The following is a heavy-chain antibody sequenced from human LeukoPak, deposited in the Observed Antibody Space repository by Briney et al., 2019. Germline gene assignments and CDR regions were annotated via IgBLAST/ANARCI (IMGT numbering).Heavy chain of an antibody. CDR1: GFTFSNAW. CDR3: AKDRRSSSWYYFDY. D-gene: IGHD6-13*01. CDR2: IKSKTDGGTT. J-gene: IGHJ4*02. V-gene: IGHV3-15*01. Sequence: PGGSPRLSCAASGFTFSNAWMSWVRQAPGKGLEWVGRIKSKTDGGTTDYAAPVKSRFTISRDDSKNTLYLQMNSLKTEDTAVYYCAKDRRSSSWYYFDYWGQGTLVTVSS.